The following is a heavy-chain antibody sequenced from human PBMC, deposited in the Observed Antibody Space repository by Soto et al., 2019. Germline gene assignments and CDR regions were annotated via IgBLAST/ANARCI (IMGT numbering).Heavy chain of an antibody. CDR1: GYRFTRYW. Sequence: GESLKISCNASGYRFTRYWIAWVRHMPGKGLEVIGIIYPLDCCSTDMPSFQAQVTISADKSSSTAYLQWNSLQASDTAMYYCARLPGIVAPGTVFLDNWGQGTMVTVSS. CDR2: IYPLDCCS. D-gene: IGHD1-1*01. CDR3: ARLPGIVAPGTVFLDN. V-gene: IGHV5-51*01. J-gene: IGHJ4*02.